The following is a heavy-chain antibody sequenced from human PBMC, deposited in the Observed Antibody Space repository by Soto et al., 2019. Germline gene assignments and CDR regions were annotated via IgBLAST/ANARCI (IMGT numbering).Heavy chain of an antibody. CDR3: ARDYGHDCSGGNCYFYF. V-gene: IGHV1-69*13. CDR1: GGTFSRYG. Sequence: SVKVSCKASGGTFSRYGINWVRQAPGHGLEWMGGIIPLFGTANYAQKFQGRVTITADESTSTAHMELRSLRSEDTAVYYCARDYGHDCSGGNCYFYFWGQGTMVTV. D-gene: IGHD2-15*01. J-gene: IGHJ4*02. CDR2: IIPLFGTA.